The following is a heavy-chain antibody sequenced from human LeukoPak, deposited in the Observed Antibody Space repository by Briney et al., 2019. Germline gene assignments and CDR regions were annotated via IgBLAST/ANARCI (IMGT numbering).Heavy chain of an antibody. D-gene: IGHD5-12*01. CDR1: GFTFSDYY. Sequence: GGSLRLSCVASGFTFSDYYMSWIRQAPGKGLEWVSYISSSGSTIYYADSVKGRFTISRDNAKNSLYLQMNSLRAEDTAVYYCAREGDIVATMEAFDIWGQGTMVTVSS. V-gene: IGHV3-11*01. J-gene: IGHJ3*02. CDR2: ISSSGSTI. CDR3: AREGDIVATMEAFDI.